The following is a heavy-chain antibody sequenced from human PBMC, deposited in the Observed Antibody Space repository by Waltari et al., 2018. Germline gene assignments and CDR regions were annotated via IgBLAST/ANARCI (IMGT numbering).Heavy chain of an antibody. CDR3: ARERHRLMEVGYLMALDP. CDR2: ISANNGHT. D-gene: IGHD3-3*01. J-gene: IGHJ5*02. CDR1: GYTFSDFV. V-gene: IGHV1-18*01. Sequence: QAQLVQSGAEVKKPGASVTVSCRASGYTFSDFVISWVRQAPVQVLEWMGWISANNGHTNHAQKFQGRLIMTKDTSTTTVYMELNYLTSDDTAVYYCARERHRLMEVGYLMALDPWGQGTLVTVSS.